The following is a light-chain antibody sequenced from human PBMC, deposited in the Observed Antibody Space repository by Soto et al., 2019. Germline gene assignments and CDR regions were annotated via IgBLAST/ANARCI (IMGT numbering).Light chain of an antibody. J-gene: IGLJ1*01. CDR2: EVN. V-gene: IGLV2-23*02. CDR3: CSSGGSPTYV. CDR1: SSNVGSYKL. Sequence: QSVMTQAASVSGSPGQFITISCTGTSSNVGSYKLVSWYQQHPGKAPKLMIFEVNKRPSGVSNRFSGSKSGNTASLTISGLKVEDEADYYCCSSGGSPTYVFGTGTKLTVL.